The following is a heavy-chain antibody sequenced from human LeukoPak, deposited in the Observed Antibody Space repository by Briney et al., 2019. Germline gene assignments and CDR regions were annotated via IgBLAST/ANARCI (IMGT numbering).Heavy chain of an antibody. V-gene: IGHV3-23*01. CDR1: GFTFSSYA. Sequence: PGGSLRLSCAASGFTFSSYAMSWVRQAPGKGLEWVSAISGSGGSTYYADSVKGRFTISRDNSKNTLYLQMNSLRAEDTAVYCCARDRWFGELFLSFDYWGQGTLVTVSS. CDR2: ISGSGGST. D-gene: IGHD3-10*01. CDR3: ARDRWFGELFLSFDY. J-gene: IGHJ4*02.